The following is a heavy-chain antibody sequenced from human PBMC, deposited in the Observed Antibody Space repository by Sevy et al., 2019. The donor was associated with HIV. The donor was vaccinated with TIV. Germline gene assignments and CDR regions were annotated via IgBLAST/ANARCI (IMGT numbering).Heavy chain of an antibody. V-gene: IGHV3-30*04. CDR1: GFTFSDYV. Sequence: GGSLRLSCAASGFTFSDYVRHWVRQAPGKGLEWLARISHDTTVKYYADSLKGRFTISRDNSKNTLYLQMNSLRQEDTAVYHCARDADWSLNYWGQGTLVTVSS. J-gene: IGHJ4*02. CDR2: ISHDTTVK. D-gene: IGHD3-9*01. CDR3: ARDADWSLNY.